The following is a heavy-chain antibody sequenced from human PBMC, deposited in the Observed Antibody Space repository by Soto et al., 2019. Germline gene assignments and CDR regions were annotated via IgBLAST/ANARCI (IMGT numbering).Heavy chain of an antibody. V-gene: IGHV4-34*01. D-gene: IGHD3-10*01. CDR1: GGSFSGYY. CDR2: SIKLGST. CDR3: SRGFGYGRGRAKWLNP. Sequence: PSETLSLTCAVYGGSFSGYYWSWIRHPPGKGLEWIGESIKLGSTNYSPSLEIRVTISVGPSTNPFSLKLSPVSTAATAVYICSRGFGYGRGRAKWLNPWAKGTLVTV. J-gene: IGHJ5*02.